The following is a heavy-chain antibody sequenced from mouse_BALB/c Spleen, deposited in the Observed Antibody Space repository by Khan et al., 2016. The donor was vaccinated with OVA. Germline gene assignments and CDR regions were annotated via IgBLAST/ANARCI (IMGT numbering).Heavy chain of an antibody. D-gene: IGHD2-1*01. CDR1: GFSLTSYG. J-gene: IGHJ4*01. Sequence: QVQLKDSGPGLVAPSQSLSITCTVSGFSLTSYGVNWVRQPPGKGLEWLGVIWGDGSTNYHSALRSRLSISKDNSKNQGFLKLNSLQTDDTATYYCAKWGNSYYATDYWGQGTSVTVSS. V-gene: IGHV2-3*01. CDR2: IWGDGST. CDR3: AKWGNSYYATDY.